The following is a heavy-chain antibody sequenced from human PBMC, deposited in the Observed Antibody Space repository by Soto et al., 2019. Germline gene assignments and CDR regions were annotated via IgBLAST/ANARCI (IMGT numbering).Heavy chain of an antibody. D-gene: IGHD6-13*01. CDR2: ISYDGSNK. CDR1: GFTFSSYG. V-gene: IGHV3-30*18. CDR3: ANSIAAAGTPGCYYGMDV. J-gene: IGHJ6*01. Sequence: QVQLVESGGGVVQPGRSLRLSCAASGFTFSSYGMHWVRQAPGKGLEWVAVISYDGSNKYYADSVKGRFTISRDNSKNTMYLQMNRLRAEDTAVYYWANSIAAAGTPGCYYGMDVW.